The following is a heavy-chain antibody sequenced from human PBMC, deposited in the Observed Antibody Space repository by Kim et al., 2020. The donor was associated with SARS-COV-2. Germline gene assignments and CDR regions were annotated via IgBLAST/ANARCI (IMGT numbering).Heavy chain of an antibody. Sequence: SETLSLTCTVSGGSISSGGYYWSWIRQHPGKGLEWIGYIYYSGSTYYNPSLKSRVTISVDTSKNQFSLKLSSVTAADTAVYYCARVLLHYYYGSGSYRGWFDPWGQGTLVTVSS. D-gene: IGHD3-10*01. CDR1: GGSISSGGYY. CDR2: IYYSGST. CDR3: ARVLLHYYYGSGSYRGWFDP. J-gene: IGHJ5*02. V-gene: IGHV4-31*03.